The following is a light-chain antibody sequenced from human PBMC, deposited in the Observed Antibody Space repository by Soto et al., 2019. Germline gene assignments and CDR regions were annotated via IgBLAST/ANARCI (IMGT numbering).Light chain of an antibody. CDR1: RNDVGGYNY. Sequence: QSVLTQPRSVSGSPRQSVTISCTGTRNDVGGYNYVSWYQQHPGKAPKLMIYDVTKRPSGVPDRFSGSKSGSTASLTISGLQAEDEADYYCCSYAGSYIFVFGTGTKLTVL. CDR2: DVT. V-gene: IGLV2-11*01. J-gene: IGLJ1*01. CDR3: CSYAGSYIFV.